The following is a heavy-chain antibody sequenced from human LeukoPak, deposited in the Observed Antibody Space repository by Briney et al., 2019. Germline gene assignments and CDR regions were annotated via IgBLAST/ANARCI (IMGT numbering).Heavy chain of an antibody. D-gene: IGHD6-13*01. CDR1: GYMFTSYG. CDR2: INGNNGNT. Sequence: ASVKVSCKASGYMFTSYGVSWVRQAPGRGLEWMGWINGNNGNTIYAQKFQGGVTMTTDASTRTAYMELRSLGSDDTAAYYCARVGRSSSSWTHNYNYGMDVWGKGTTVIVSS. CDR3: ARVGRSSSSWTHNYNYGMDV. J-gene: IGHJ6*04. V-gene: IGHV1-18*04.